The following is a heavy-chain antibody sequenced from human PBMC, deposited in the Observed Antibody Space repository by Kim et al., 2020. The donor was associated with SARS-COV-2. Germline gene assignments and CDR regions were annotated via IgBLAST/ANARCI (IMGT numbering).Heavy chain of an antibody. CDR3: ARRSLGYYDSSGPQAAFDI. Sequence: SETLSLTCTVSGGSISSYYWSWIRQPPGKGLEWIGYIYYSGSTNYNPSFKRRVTISVDTSKNHSSLKLSAVTAADTAVYYCARRSLGYYDSSGPQAAFDIWGQGTMVTVSS. J-gene: IGHJ3*02. CDR1: GGSISSYY. D-gene: IGHD3-22*01. V-gene: IGHV4-59*01. CDR2: IYYSGST.